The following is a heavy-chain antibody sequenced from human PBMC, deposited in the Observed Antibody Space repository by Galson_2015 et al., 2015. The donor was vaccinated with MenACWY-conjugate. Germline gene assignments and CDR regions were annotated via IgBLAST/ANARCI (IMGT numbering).Heavy chain of an antibody. CDR3: ERLPPVGRFLDF. CDR2: ISPIDSKT. D-gene: IGHD3-16*01. CDR1: GYTFINYW. V-gene: IGHV5-51*01. Sequence: QSGEEVEKPGESLKISCKASGYTFINYWIGWVRQVPGKGLEWVGLISPIDSKTRYSPAFEGRVTISADNSITTASLQWNSLQASYTAMYYCERLPPVGRFLDFWGQGTTVTVSS. J-gene: IGHJ6*02.